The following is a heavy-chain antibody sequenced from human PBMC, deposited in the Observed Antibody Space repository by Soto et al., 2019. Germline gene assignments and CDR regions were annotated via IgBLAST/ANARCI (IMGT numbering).Heavy chain of an antibody. J-gene: IGHJ4*02. CDR2: IYYSGST. V-gene: IGHV4-39*02. Sequence: PSETLSLTCTVSGGSISSSSYYWGWIRQPPGKGLEWIGSIYYSGSTYYNPSLKSRVTISVDTSKNQFSLKLSSVTAADTAVYYCAREGAVRWYYYDSRGSFDYWGQGTLVTVSS. CDR3: AREGAVRWYYYDSRGSFDY. D-gene: IGHD3-22*01. CDR1: GGSISSSSYY.